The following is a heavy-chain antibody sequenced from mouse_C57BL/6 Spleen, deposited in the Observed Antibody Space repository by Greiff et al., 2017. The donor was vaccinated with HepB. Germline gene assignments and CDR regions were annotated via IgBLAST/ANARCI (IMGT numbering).Heavy chain of an antibody. J-gene: IGHJ2*01. CDR1: GYPFTSYW. CDR2: IYPGSGST. CDR3: AYAYYSNSYFDY. V-gene: IGHV1-55*01. Sequence: VQLQQPGAELVKPGASVKMSCKASGYPFTSYWITWVKQRPGQGLEWIGDIYPGSGSTNYNEKFKSKATLTVDTSSSTAYMQLSSLTSEDSAVYYCAYAYYSNSYFDYWGQGTTLTVSS. D-gene: IGHD2-5*01.